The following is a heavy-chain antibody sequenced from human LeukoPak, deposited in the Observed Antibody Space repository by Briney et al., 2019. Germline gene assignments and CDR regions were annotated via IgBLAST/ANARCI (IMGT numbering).Heavy chain of an antibody. CDR1: GRTFSTYA. D-gene: IGHD3-22*01. CDR3: ARGAPAYYYDSSGYYSDAFDI. CDR2: IIPIFGTA. V-gene: IGHV1-69*13. J-gene: IGHJ3*02. Sequence: PVKVSCKASGRTFSTYAISWVRQAPGQGLEWMGGIIPIFGTANYAQKFQGRVTITADESTSTAYMELSSLRSQDTAVYYCARGAPAYYYDSSGYYSDAFDIWGQGTMVTVSS.